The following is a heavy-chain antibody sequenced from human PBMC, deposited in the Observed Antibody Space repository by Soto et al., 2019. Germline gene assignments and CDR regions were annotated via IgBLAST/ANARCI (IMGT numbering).Heavy chain of an antibody. V-gene: IGHV4-34*01. CDR3: ARGLAVAGTFNY. D-gene: IGHD6-19*01. Sequence: QVQLQQWGAGLLKPSETLSLTCAVYGGSFSGYYWSWIRQPPGKGLEWLGEINHSGSTNYNPSLKSRVTISVDTSKNQFSLKLSSVTAADTAVYYCARGLAVAGTFNYWGQGTLVTVSS. CDR2: INHSGST. J-gene: IGHJ4*02. CDR1: GGSFSGYY.